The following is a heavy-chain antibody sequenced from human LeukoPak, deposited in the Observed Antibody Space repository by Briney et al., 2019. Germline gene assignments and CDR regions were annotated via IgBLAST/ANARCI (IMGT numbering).Heavy chain of an antibody. CDR3: AKRLAVAHDAFDI. J-gene: IGHJ3*02. CDR1: GFTFNNYA. Sequence: GGSLRLSCAASGFTFNNYAMTWVRQPPGKGLEWVSAISDSGGGTYYADSVKGRFTISRDSSKNTLYLQMNSLRAEDTAVYYCAKRLAVAHDAFDIWGQGTMVTVSS. CDR2: ISDSGGGT. D-gene: IGHD6-19*01. V-gene: IGHV3-23*01.